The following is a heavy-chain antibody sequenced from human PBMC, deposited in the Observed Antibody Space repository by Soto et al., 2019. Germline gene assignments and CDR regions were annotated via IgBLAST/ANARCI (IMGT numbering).Heavy chain of an antibody. J-gene: IGHJ6*02. CDR2: IIPIFRTP. CDR3: ESDNVRQQLGGNYYYALDV. V-gene: IGHV1-69*12. Sequence: QVHLVQSGAEVTKPGSSVKVSCKASGDTFSSFAISWVRQAPGQGLEWMGGIIPIFRTPDYAQKFQGRVPIAGDDSTNTDYGEQRSLTSEDRGGYSCESDNVRQQLGGNYYYALDVWGQGTAVIVSS. CDR1: GDTFSSFA. D-gene: IGHD2-8*01.